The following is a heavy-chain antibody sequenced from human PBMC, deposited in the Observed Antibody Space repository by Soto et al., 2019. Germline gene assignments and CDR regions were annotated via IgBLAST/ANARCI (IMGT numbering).Heavy chain of an antibody. D-gene: IGHD1-7*01. CDR2: IYRTGST. Sequence: PSETLSLTCAVSGASFTSNDWWPWVRQPPGRGLEWIGEIYRTGSTNYNPSLKSRVTISLDKSENQFSLKVTSLTAADTAVYYCASRDPGTSVDYWGQGTLVTVSS. CDR3: ASRDPGTSVDY. CDR1: GASFTSNDW. J-gene: IGHJ4*02. V-gene: IGHV4-4*02.